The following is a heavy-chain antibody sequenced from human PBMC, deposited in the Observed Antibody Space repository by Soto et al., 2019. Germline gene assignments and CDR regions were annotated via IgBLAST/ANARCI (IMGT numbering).Heavy chain of an antibody. D-gene: IGHD3-10*01. CDR2: IRNRPNSYTT. V-gene: IGHV3-72*01. Sequence: GGSLRLSCAASGFTFSDHYMDWVRQAPGKGLEWVGRIRNRPNSYTTQYAASVKGRFAVLRDDSENLVYLQMNDLKTKDTAVYYCVRDSGRGFYFDYWGQGAQVTVSS. CDR1: GFTFSDHY. J-gene: IGHJ4*02. CDR3: VRDSGRGFYFDY.